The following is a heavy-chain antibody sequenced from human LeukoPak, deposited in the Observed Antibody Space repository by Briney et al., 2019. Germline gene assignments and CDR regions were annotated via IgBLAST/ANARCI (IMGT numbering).Heavy chain of an antibody. CDR2: IYYSGST. J-gene: IGHJ6*02. D-gene: IGHD3-3*01. CDR1: GGSISSGDYY. CDR3: ATLPFWSGYYYYGMDV. V-gene: IGHV4-30-4*01. Sequence: SQTLSLTCTVSGGSISSGDYYWSWIRQPPGKGLEWIGYIYYSGSTYYNPSPKSRVTISVDTSKNQFSLKLSSVTAADTAVYYCATLPFWSGYYYYGMDVWGQGTTVTVSS.